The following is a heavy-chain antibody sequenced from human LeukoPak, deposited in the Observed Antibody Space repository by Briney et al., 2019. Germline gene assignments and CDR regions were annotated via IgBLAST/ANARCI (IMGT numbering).Heavy chain of an antibody. D-gene: IGHD3-10*01. Sequence: ASVTVSFKTSGYSFTSYGISWVRQAPGQGLEWMGWSSTENGNTKYAQKVQGRVTVTTDTSTSKAYMELRSLRSDDTAVYYCARDGMVRVVIGSFDIWGQGTMVTVSS. V-gene: IGHV1-18*01. CDR2: SSTENGNT. J-gene: IGHJ3*02. CDR3: ARDGMVRVVIGSFDI. CDR1: GYSFTSYG.